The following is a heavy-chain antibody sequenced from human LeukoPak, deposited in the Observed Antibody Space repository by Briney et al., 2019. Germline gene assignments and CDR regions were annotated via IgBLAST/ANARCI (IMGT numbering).Heavy chain of an antibody. CDR3: AKDLSAQFWFDP. J-gene: IGHJ5*02. CDR1: GYSISSGYY. V-gene: IGHV4-61*01. D-gene: IGHD5-24*01. CDR2: IYYSGST. Sequence: SETLSLTCTVSGYSISSGYYWGWIRQPPGKGLEWIGYIYYSGSTNYNPSLKSRVTISVDTSKNQFSLKLSSVTAADTAVYYCAKDLSAQFWFDPWGQGTLVTVSS.